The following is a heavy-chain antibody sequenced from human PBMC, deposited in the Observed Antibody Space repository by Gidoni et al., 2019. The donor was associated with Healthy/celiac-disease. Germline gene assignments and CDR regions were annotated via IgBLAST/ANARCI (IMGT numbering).Heavy chain of an antibody. V-gene: IGHV1-69*04. CDR3: ARDLDVPDYGDYEGIGFDY. CDR2: IIPILGIA. D-gene: IGHD4-17*01. J-gene: IGHJ4*02. Sequence: QVQLVQSGAEVKKPGSSVKVSCKASGGTFSSYAISWVRQAPGQGLEWMGRIIPILGIANYAQKFQGRVTITADKSTSTAYMALSTLRSEDTAVYYCARDLDVPDYGDYEGIGFDYWGQGTLVTVSS. CDR1: GGTFSSYA.